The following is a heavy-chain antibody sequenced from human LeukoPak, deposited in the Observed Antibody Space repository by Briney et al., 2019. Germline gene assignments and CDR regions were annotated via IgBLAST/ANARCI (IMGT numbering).Heavy chain of an antibody. D-gene: IGHD2-8*01. J-gene: IGHJ4*02. V-gene: IGHV4-38-2*02. CDR2: LFSGGNT. Sequence: PSETLSLTCSVSGYSISSGYWWGWIRQPPGKALEWIGSLFSGGNTYYNPSLKRRLTISVDTSKKQFSLGLNSVTDADTAIYYCARLRNGVIVLKPSVIVDFWGQGALVTVSS. CDR3: ARLRNGVIVLKPSVIVDF. CDR1: GYSISSGYW.